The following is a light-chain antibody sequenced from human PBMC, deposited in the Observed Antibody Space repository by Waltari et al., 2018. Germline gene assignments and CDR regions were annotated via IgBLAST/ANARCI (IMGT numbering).Light chain of an antibody. CDR3: QSYDSSLSGGV. CDR1: SSNIGAGYD. Sequence: QSVLTQPPSVPGAPGQRVTISCTGSSSNIGAGYDVQRYQPLPGTAPKLLIYGNCNRPSGVPDRFSGSKSGASASLAITGLQAEDEADYYCQSYDSSLSGGVFGGGTKLTVL. CDR2: GNC. J-gene: IGLJ2*01. V-gene: IGLV1-40*01.